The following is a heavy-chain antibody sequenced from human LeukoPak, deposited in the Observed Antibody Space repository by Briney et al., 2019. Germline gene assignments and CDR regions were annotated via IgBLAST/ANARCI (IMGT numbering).Heavy chain of an antibody. CDR3: ARGPYYYGSGRDAFDI. Sequence: GASVKVSCKTSGGTFINYAITWVRQAPGQGLEWMGGIIPIFGTVDYAQKFQGRVTLIADESTGTAYMELSSLRSEDTAVYYCARGPYYYGSGRDAFDIWGQGTMVTVSS. CDR2: IIPIFGTV. J-gene: IGHJ3*02. V-gene: IGHV1-69*13. CDR1: GGTFINYA. D-gene: IGHD3-10*01.